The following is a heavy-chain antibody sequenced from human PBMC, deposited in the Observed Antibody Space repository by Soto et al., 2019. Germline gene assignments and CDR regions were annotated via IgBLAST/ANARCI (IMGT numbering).Heavy chain of an antibody. CDR3: AKLSCTSSTCYFPGWFDP. J-gene: IGHJ5*02. V-gene: IGHV4-31*03. CDR2: VYYSGSS. Sequence: TLSLTCTVSGDSISGGASFWSWIRRPPGKGLEWIANVYYSGSSYYNPSLKSRLTISVDTTKNQFSLQLKSMTAADTAVYYCAKLSCTSSTCYFPGWFDPWGQGTLVTVSS. D-gene: IGHD2-2*01. CDR1: GDSISGGASF.